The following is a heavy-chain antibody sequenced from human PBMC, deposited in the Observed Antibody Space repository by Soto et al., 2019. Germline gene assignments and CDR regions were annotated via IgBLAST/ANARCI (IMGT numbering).Heavy chain of an antibody. V-gene: IGHV3-30-3*01. J-gene: IGHJ4*02. D-gene: IGHD3-22*01. CDR3: ARDGYYYDSSGYSYYFDY. CDR2: MSYDGSNK. Sequence: QVQLVESGGGVVQPGRSLRLSCAASGFTFSTYGVHWVRQAPGKGLEWVTLMSYDGSNKYHADSVKGRFTLSRDNSKNTLYLQMNSLRAEDTAMYYCARDGYYYDSSGYSYYFDYWGLGTLVTVSS. CDR1: GFTFSTYG.